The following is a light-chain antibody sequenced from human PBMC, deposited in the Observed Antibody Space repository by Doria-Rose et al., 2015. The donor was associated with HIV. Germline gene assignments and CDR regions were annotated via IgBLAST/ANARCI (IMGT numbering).Light chain of an antibody. CDR3: QQYGTSRGT. Sequence: TQSPGTLSLSPGERATLSCRASQRGKSSYLAWYQQKPGQAPRLLIYDASTRATGIPDRFSGSGSGTDFTLTTSRLEPEDVAVYYCQQYGTSRGTFGQGTRLEIK. CDR2: DAS. J-gene: IGKJ5*01. V-gene: IGKV3-20*01. CDR1: QRGKSSY.